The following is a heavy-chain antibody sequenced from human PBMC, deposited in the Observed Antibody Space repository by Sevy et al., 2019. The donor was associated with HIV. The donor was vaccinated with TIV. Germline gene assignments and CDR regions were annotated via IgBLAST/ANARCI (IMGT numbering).Heavy chain of an antibody. V-gene: IGHV4-61*01. CDR2: IYYSGST. CDR1: GGSVSSGSYY. J-gene: IGHJ5*02. D-gene: IGHD3-10*01. CDR3: ARDGSNPRFGGGFDP. Sequence: SETLSLTCTVSGGSVSSGSYYWSWIRQPPGKGLEWVGYIYYSGSTNYNPSLKSRVTISVDTSKNQFSLKLSSVTAADTAVYYCARDGSNPRFGGGFDPWGQGTLVTVSS.